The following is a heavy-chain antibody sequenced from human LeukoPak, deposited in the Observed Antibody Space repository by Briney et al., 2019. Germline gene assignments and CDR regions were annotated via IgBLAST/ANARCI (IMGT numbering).Heavy chain of an antibody. CDR1: GGTFSSYA. V-gene: IGHV1-69*04. CDR3: ARGPQGSIVGATTGAFDI. D-gene: IGHD1-26*01. J-gene: IGHJ3*02. CDR2: IIPILGIA. Sequence: GSSVKVSCKASGGTFSSYAISWVRQAPGQGLEWMGRIIPILGIANYAQKFQGRVTITADKSTSTAYMELSSLRSEDTAVYYCARGPQGSIVGATTGAFDIWGQGTMVTVSS.